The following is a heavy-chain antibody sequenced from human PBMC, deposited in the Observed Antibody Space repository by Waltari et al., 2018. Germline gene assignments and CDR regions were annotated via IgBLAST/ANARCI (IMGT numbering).Heavy chain of an antibody. Sequence: EVQLVESGGGLVQPGGSLRLSCEASGFIFSTYWMHWVRQAPGKGLEWVYRIENGDGSGQSYEDSVKGRFTISRDNAKNTLYLQMNSLRAEDTGVYYCARDHYYSKDVWGKGTTVTISS. CDR2: IENGDGSGQ. CDR1: GFIFSTYW. CDR3: ARDHYYSKDV. J-gene: IGHJ6*04. V-gene: IGHV3-74*01.